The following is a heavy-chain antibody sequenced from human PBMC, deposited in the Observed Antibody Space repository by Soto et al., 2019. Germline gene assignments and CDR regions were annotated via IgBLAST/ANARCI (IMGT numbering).Heavy chain of an antibody. J-gene: IGHJ4*02. Sequence: GESLKISCTGSGYAFTSYWIAWVRQMPGKGLEWMGIIYPGDSDTRYSPSFQGQVIISADKSTSTAYLQWSSLKASDTAIYYCARQGEGFYQRQIDFWGQGTLVKVSS. CDR1: GYAFTSYW. V-gene: IGHV5-51*01. CDR2: IYPGDSDT. D-gene: IGHD3-10*01. CDR3: ARQGEGFYQRQIDF.